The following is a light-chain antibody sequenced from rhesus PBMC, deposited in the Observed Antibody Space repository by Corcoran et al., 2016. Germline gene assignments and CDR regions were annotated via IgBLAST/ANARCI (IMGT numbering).Light chain of an antibody. J-gene: IGKJ3*01. CDR2: KAS. CDR3: LQYSSSPFT. Sequence: DIQMTQSPSSLSASVGDTVTITCRASQSISSWLDWYQQKPGKAPKLLIYKASSLQSGVPSRFSGSGSGTDFTLTISSLQPEDFATYCYLQYSSSPFTFGPGTKLDIK. CDR1: QSISSW. V-gene: IGKV1-22*01.